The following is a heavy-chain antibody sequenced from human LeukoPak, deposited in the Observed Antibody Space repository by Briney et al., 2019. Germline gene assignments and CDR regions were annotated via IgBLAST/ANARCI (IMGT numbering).Heavy chain of an antibody. CDR3: ARSYRSYYYYMDV. D-gene: IGHD1-26*01. Sequence: ASVKVSCKASGGTFSSYAISWVRQAPGQGLEWMGGIIPILGTTNYAQKFQGRVTITADESTSTAYMELSSLRSEDTAVYYCARSYRSYYYYMDVWGKGTTVTISS. CDR2: IIPILGTT. CDR1: GGTFSSYA. J-gene: IGHJ6*03. V-gene: IGHV1-69*13.